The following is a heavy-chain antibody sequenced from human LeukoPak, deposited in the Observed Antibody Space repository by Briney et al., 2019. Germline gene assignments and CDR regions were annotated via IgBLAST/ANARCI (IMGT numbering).Heavy chain of an antibody. V-gene: IGHV3-48*04. CDR3: ARDGGATMVRGVATYDS. D-gene: IGHD3-10*01. CDR1: GFTFSPYS. J-gene: IGHJ4*02. Sequence: GGSLRLSCAASGFTFSPYSMNWVRQAPGKGLEWVAYISSGSSPLYYADSVKGRFTISRDNAKSSLFLQMNSLRAEDTAVYYCARDGGATMVRGVATYDSWGQGTLVTVSS. CDR2: ISSGSSPL.